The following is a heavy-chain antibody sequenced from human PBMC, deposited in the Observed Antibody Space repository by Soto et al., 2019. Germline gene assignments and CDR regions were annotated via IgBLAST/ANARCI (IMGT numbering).Heavy chain of an antibody. J-gene: IGHJ5*01. CDR1: GGSSSGYY. D-gene: IGHD3-10*01. CDR2: IYYSGST. Sequence: SETLSLTCTVAGGSSSGYYWSWIRQPPGKGLEWIGYIYYSGSTNYNPSLKSRVTISVGTSKNQFSLKLSSVTAADTAVYYCAGSYYYGSGSSYPFDSWGQGTLVTV. V-gene: IGHV4-59*01. CDR3: AGSYYYGSGSSYPFDS.